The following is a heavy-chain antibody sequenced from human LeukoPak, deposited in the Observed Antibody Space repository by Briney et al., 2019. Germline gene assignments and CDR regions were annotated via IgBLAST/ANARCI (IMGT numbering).Heavy chain of an antibody. J-gene: IGHJ4*02. V-gene: IGHV3-30*02. CDR1: GFTFSGSA. Sequence: PGGSLRLSCAASGFTFSGSAMHWVRQAPVKGLEWVAFIRYDGSNKYYADSVKGRFTISRDNSKNTLYLQMTSLRAEDKAVYYCAKLYCSSTSCYTYYFDYWGQGTLVTVSS. CDR3: AKLYCSSTSCYTYYFDY. D-gene: IGHD2-2*02. CDR2: IRYDGSNK.